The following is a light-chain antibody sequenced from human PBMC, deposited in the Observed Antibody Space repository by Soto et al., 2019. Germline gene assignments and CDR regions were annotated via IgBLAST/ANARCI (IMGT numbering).Light chain of an antibody. CDR2: GAS. Sequence: IVLTQSPGTLSLSPGERATLSCRASQSVSSSYLAWYQQKPGQAPRLLIYGASSRATGIPDRFSGSGSGTDLTLTISRLEPEDFAVYYCQQYGSSLYTFGQGTKLEIK. CDR3: QQYGSSLYT. V-gene: IGKV3-20*01. J-gene: IGKJ2*01. CDR1: QSVSSSY.